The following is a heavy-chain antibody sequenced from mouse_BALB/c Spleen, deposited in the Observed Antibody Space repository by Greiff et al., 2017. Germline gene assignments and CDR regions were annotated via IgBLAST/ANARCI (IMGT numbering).Heavy chain of an antibody. J-gene: IGHJ4*01. Sequence: EVQGVESGGGLVQPGGSLRLSCATSGFTFTDYYMSWVRQPPGKALEWLGFIRNKANGYTTEYSASVKGRFTISRDNSQSILYLQMNTLRAEDSATYYCARDPPYDYDRGYAMDYWGQGTSVTVSS. D-gene: IGHD2-4*01. CDR3: ARDPPYDYDRGYAMDY. V-gene: IGHV7-3*02. CDR2: IRNKANGYTT. CDR1: GFTFTDYY.